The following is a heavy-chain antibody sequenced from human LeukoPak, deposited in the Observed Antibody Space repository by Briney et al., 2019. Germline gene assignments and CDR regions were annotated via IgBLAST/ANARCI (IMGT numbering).Heavy chain of an antibody. D-gene: IGHD4-23*01. CDR1: GFTFSNYE. J-gene: IGHJ4*02. CDR3: ARDLDGGNSFDY. CDR2: ISSSGRTI. V-gene: IGHV3-48*03. Sequence: GGFLRLSCAASGFTFSNYEMNWVRQAPGKGLEWVSYISSSGRTIYYADSVKGRFTISRDNAKNSLYLQMNNLRAEDTAIYYCARDLDGGNSFDYWGQGTLVTVSS.